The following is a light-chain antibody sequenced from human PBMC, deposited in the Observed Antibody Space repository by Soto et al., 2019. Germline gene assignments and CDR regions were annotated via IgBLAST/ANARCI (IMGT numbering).Light chain of an antibody. CDR1: QSVSSF. CDR2: DAS. J-gene: IGKJ2*01. Sequence: EIVLTQSPATLSLSPGERATLSCRASQSVSSFLAWYQQKPGQAPRLLIFDASNRATGIPARFSGSGSGTDFTLTISSLEPEDFAVYYCQQRSNWPHTFGQGTKLEIK. V-gene: IGKV3-11*01. CDR3: QQRSNWPHT.